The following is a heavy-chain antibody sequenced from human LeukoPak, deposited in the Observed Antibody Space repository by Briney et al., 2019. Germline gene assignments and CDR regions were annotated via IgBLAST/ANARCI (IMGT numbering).Heavy chain of an antibody. Sequence: GGSLRLSCAASGFTFSSYGMHWVRQSPGMGLEWVAFIQDDGSDKYYADSVKGRFTISRDNSKNTLYLQMNSLRAEDTAVYYCAKRRDYYDSSGYSCALLDHWGQGTRVTVSS. CDR1: GFTFSSYG. V-gene: IGHV3-30*02. J-gene: IGHJ4*02. D-gene: IGHD3-22*01. CDR3: AKRRDYYDSSGYSCALLDH. CDR2: IQDDGSDK.